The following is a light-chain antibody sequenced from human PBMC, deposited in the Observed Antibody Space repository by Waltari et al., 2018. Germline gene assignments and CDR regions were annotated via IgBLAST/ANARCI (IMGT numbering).Light chain of an antibody. J-gene: IGKJ4*01. CDR3: QQYGTSPS. CDR1: ESLDRNY. CDR2: GAS. V-gene: IGKV3-20*01. Sequence: EIVLTQSPGSLSLSPGETATLSCRASESLDRNYLAWYQQKVGQAPRLLVYGASSRATGSPDRFSGSGSGTDFTLTISRLEPEDFAVYHCQQYGTSPSFGGGTRVEIK.